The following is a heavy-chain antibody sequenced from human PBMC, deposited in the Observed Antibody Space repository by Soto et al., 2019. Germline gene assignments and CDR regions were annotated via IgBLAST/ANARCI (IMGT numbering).Heavy chain of an antibody. J-gene: IGHJ4*01. CDR2: ISYDGNSE. V-gene: IGHV3-30*03. CDR1: GFTFSNYG. Sequence: QVQLVESGGGVVQPGRSLRLSCAASGFTFSNYGMHWVRQAPGKGLEWVASISYDGNSEHYADSVKGRFTISRDNSRNTLHLQTNCVRVEDTAVYFCETSPAQKGYYLDYWGHRSLVAVAS. CDR3: ETSPAQKGYYLDY.